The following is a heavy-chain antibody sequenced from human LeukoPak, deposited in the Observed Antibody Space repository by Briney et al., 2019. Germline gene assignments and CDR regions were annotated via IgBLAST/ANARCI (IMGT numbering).Heavy chain of an antibody. CDR3: ARGITMVRGVTRDY. J-gene: IGHJ4*02. V-gene: IGHV3-66*01. D-gene: IGHD3-10*01. CDR2: IYSGGST. Sequence: PGGSLRLSCAASGFTFSSYSMNWVRQAPGKGLEWVSVIYSGGSTYYADSVKGRFTISRDNSKNTLYLQMNSLRAEDTAVYYCARGITMVRGVTRDYWGQGTLVTVSS. CDR1: GFTFSSYS.